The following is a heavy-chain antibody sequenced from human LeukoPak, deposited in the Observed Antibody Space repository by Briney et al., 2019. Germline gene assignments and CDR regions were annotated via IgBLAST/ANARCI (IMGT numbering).Heavy chain of an antibody. D-gene: IGHD4-11*01. CDR2: INPSGGST. CDR3: AREGADYMGQNNWFDP. Sequence: ASVKVSCKASGYTFTSYYMHWVRQAPGQGLEWMGIINPSGGSTSYAQKFQGRVTMTRDMSTSTVCMELSSLRSEDTAVYYCAREGADYMGQNNWFDPWGQGTLVTVSS. CDR1: GYTFTSYY. J-gene: IGHJ5*02. V-gene: IGHV1-46*01.